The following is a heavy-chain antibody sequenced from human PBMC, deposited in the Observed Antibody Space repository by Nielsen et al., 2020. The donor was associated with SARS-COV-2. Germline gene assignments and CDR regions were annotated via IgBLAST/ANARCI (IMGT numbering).Heavy chain of an antibody. CDR2: ISAYNGNT. D-gene: IGHD1-26*01. CDR1: GYTFTSYG. CDR3: ARGAYSGSYWGAFGY. V-gene: IGHV1-18*04. J-gene: IGHJ4*02. Sequence: ASVKVSCKASGYTFTSYGISWVRQAPGQGLEWMGWISAYNGNTNYAQKLQGRVTMTRDTSTSTVYMELSSLRSEDTAVYYCARGAYSGSYWGAFGYWGQGTLVTVSS.